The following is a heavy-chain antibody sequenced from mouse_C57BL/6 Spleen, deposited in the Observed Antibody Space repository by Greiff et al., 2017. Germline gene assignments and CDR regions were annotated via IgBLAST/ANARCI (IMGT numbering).Heavy chain of an antibody. D-gene: IGHD4-1*01. CDR3: ARTGSYYAMDY. J-gene: IGHJ4*01. Sequence: QVQLQQPGAELVRPGSSVKLSCKASGYTFTSYWMDWVKQRPGQGLEWIGNIYPSDSETHYNQKFKDKATLTVDKSSSTAYTQLSSLTSEDSAVYYCARTGSYYAMDYWGQGTSVTVSA. CDR2: IYPSDSET. V-gene: IGHV1-61*01. CDR1: GYTFTSYW.